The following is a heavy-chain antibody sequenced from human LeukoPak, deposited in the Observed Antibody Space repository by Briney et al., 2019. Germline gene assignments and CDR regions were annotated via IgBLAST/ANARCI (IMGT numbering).Heavy chain of an antibody. CDR1: GYTFTSCG. D-gene: IGHD3-10*01. CDR2: ISAYNGNT. CDR3: ARSAWFGELLV. J-gene: IGHJ4*02. V-gene: IGHV1-18*01. Sequence: WASVKVSCKASGYTFTSCGISWVRQAPGQGLEWMGWISAYNGNTKYAQKLQGRVTMTTDTSTTTAYMELRSLRSDDTAVYYCARSAWFGELLVWGQGTLVTVSS.